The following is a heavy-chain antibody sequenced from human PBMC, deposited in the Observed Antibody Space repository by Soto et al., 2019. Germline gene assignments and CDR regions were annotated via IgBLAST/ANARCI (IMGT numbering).Heavy chain of an antibody. CDR2: ISGSGGST. CDR3: AKDNGDFGVVGHIDY. CDR1: GFTFSSYA. D-gene: IGHD3-3*01. Sequence: GGSLRLSCAASGFTFSSYAMSWVRQAPGKGLEWVSAISGSGGSTYYADSVKGRFTISRDNSKNTLYLQMNSLRAEDTAVYYCAKDNGDFGVVGHIDYWGQGTLVTVSS. V-gene: IGHV3-23*01. J-gene: IGHJ4*02.